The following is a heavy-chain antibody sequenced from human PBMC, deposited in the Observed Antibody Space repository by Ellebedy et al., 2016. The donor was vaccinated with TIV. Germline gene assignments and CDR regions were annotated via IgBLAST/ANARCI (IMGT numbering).Heavy chain of an antibody. J-gene: IGHJ4*02. V-gene: IGHV4-31*03. CDR3: ARDPRNGYNSYFDY. CDR1: GGSIRSGGYY. D-gene: IGHD5-24*01. CDR2: IYFSGGT. Sequence: LRLXXTVSGGSIRSGGYYWSWIRQHPGKGLEWIGYIYFSGGTYYNPSLKSRVTMSVDTSKNQFFLNLTSVTAADTAVYYCARDPRNGYNSYFDYWGQGALVTVSS.